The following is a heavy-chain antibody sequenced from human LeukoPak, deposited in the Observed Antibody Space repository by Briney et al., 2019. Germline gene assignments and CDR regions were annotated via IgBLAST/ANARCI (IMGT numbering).Heavy chain of an antibody. Sequence: GASVKVSCKASGYTFTGYYMHWVRQAPGQGLEWMGWINPNSGGTNYAQKFQGWVTMTRDTSISTAYMELSRLRSDDTAVYYCAREGSHCSSTSCHGGWFDPWGQGTLVTVSS. CDR2: INPNSGGT. CDR3: AREGSHCSSTSCHGGWFDP. D-gene: IGHD2-2*01. V-gene: IGHV1-2*04. CDR1: GYTFTGYY. J-gene: IGHJ5*02.